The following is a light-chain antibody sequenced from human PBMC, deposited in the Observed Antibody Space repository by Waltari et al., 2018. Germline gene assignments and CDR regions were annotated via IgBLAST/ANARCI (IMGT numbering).Light chain of an antibody. CDR2: DGS. J-gene: IGKJ2*01. Sequence: EIVLTQSPGTLSLSPGERATLSCRASQSVSRNYLTWYQQKPGQAPRLLIYDGSTRATGVPDRFGGSGSGTDFTLTISRLEPEDFAVYYCQQYGDSPPYTFGQGTRLEIK. CDR3: QQYGDSPPYT. CDR1: QSVSRNY. V-gene: IGKV3-20*01.